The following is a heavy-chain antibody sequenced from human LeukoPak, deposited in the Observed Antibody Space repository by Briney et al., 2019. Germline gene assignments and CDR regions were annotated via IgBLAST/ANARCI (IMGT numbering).Heavy chain of an antibody. Sequence: ASVKVSCKASGYTFTGYYMHWVRQAPGQGLEWMGRINPNSGGTNYAQRFQGRVTMTRDTSISTAYMELSRLRSDDTAVYYCATDPVHSSGYYYVGYWGQGTLVTVSS. V-gene: IGHV1-2*06. CDR2: INPNSGGT. CDR1: GYTFTGYY. CDR3: ATDPVHSSGYYYVGY. J-gene: IGHJ4*02. D-gene: IGHD3-22*01.